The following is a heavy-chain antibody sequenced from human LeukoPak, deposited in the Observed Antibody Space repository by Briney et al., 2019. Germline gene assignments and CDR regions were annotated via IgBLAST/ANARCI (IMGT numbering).Heavy chain of an antibody. CDR2: ISWNSGNI. V-gene: IGHV3-9*01. D-gene: IGHD4-17*01. CDR3: RKANRYGEDWFDT. J-gene: IGHJ5*02. CDR1: GFTLEDYA. Sequence: GRSLRLSCAASGFTLEDYAMHWVPQSPEKGLEWVSGISWNSGNIGYADSVKGRFTISRDNAKNSVYPQMNSVRAGHTALYYCRKANRYGEDWFDTWGQGTLVTVSS.